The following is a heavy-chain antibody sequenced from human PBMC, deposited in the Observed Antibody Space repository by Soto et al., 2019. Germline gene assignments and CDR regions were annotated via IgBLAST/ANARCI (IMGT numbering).Heavy chain of an antibody. V-gene: IGHV4-39*01. CDR1: GGSISSSSYY. CDR3: ARHVMTWLAAAGTFDY. J-gene: IGHJ4*02. Sequence: QLQLQESGPGLVKPSETLSLTCTVSGGSISSSSYYWGWIRQPPGKGLEWIGSIYYSGSTYYNPSLKSRVTISVDTSKNQFSLKLSSVTAADTAVYYCARHVMTWLAAAGTFDYWGQGTLVTVSS. CDR2: IYYSGST. D-gene: IGHD6-13*01.